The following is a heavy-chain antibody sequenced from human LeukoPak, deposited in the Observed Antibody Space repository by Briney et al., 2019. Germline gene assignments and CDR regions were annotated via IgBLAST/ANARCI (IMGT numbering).Heavy chain of an antibody. CDR3: ASGRATRSRDAFDI. V-gene: IGHV1-2*02. D-gene: IGHD1-26*01. CDR1: GYTLIDFY. Sequence: ASVKVSCKASGYTLIDFYIHWVRQAPGQGLEWMGWINSNSGGTNYAQKFQGRVTMTRDTSINTAYMELSSVTAADTAVYYCASGRATRSRDAFDIWGQGTMVTVSS. J-gene: IGHJ3*02. CDR2: INSNSGGT.